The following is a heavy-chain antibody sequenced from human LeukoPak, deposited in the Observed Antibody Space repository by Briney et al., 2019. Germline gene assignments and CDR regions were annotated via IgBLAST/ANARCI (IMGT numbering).Heavy chain of an antibody. Sequence: PSKTLSLTCTASGGSINGYYWNWIRQPPGKGLEWIGYIYYTGSTNYNPSLKSRVTISLDTSKNQFSLKLSSVTAADTAVYYCARDRWFDTWGQGTLVTVSS. CDR1: GGSINGYY. V-gene: IGHV4-59*01. CDR3: ARDRWFDT. CDR2: IYYTGST. J-gene: IGHJ5*02.